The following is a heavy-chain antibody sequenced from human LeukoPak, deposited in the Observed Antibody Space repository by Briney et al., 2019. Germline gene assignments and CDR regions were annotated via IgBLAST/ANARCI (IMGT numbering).Heavy chain of an antibody. V-gene: IGHV1-2*02. CDR2: INPKTGVT. CDR3: ARDLAMYSPDLDY. Sequence: PSVKVSCKASGYTFTDYFLHWVRQAPGHGLEWMGWINPKTGVTKYAQNFQGRVTMTRDTSISTAYMEVSRLRSDDTAVFYCARDLAMYSPDLDYWGQGTLVTVSS. J-gene: IGHJ4*02. D-gene: IGHD1-26*01. CDR1: GYTFTDYF.